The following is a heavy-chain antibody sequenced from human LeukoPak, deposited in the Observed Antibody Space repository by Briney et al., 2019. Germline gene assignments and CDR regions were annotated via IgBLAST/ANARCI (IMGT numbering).Heavy chain of an antibody. CDR3: ARFTYYDFWSGYYTFLSGAFDI. Sequence: PSETLSLTCTVSGDSISSSSYYWGWIRQPPGKGLEWIGTIYYSGSTYYNPSLKSRVTISVDTSKNQFSLKLSSVTAADTAVYYCARFTYYDFWSGYYTFLSGAFDIWGQGTMVTVSS. D-gene: IGHD3-3*01. V-gene: IGHV4-39*01. CDR1: GDSISSSSYY. CDR2: IYYSGST. J-gene: IGHJ3*02.